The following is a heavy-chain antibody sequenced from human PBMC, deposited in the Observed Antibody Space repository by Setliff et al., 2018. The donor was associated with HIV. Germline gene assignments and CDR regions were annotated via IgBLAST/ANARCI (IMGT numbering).Heavy chain of an antibody. D-gene: IGHD6-13*01. CDR3: AKDISASALYYYGMDV. CDR1: GYSFSSHG. Sequence: ASVKVSCKTSGYSFSSHGVSWVRQAPGQGLEWVGWISSYTGKTKYAQNVQGRVTLTTDTSTSTAYMELRSLRPDDTAVYYCAKDISASALYYYGMDVWGQGTTVPSP. V-gene: IGHV1-18*01. J-gene: IGHJ6*02. CDR2: ISSYTGKT.